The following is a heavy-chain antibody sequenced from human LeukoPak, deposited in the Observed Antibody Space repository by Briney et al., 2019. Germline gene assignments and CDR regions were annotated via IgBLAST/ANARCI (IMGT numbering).Heavy chain of an antibody. J-gene: IGHJ1*01. CDR1: GYTFTGYY. CDR2: INPNSGGT. CDR3: ARGGSITMVRGVIKYFQR. D-gene: IGHD3-10*01. V-gene: IGHV1-2*04. Sequence: ASVKVSCKASGYTFTGYYMHWVRQAPGQGLEWMGWINPNSGGTNYAQKFQGWVTMTRDTSISTAYMELSRLRSDDTAVYYCARGGSITMVRGVIKYFQRWGQGTLVTVSS.